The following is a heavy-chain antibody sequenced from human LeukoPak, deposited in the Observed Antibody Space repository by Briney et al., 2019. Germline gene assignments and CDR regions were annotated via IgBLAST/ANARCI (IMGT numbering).Heavy chain of an antibody. CDR3: ARAPRSSSWANWFDP. CDR1: GYTFTSYG. J-gene: IGHJ5*02. D-gene: IGHD6-13*01. V-gene: IGHV1-18*04. CDR2: ISAYNGNT. Sequence: GASVKVSCKASGYTFTSYGISWVRQAPGQGLEWMGWISAYNGNTNYAQKLQGRVTTTTDTSTSTAYMELRSLRSDDTAVYYCARAPRSSSWANWFDPWGQGTLVTVSS.